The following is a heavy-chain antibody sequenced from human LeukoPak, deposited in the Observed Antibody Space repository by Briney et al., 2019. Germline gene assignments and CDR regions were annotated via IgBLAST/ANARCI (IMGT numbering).Heavy chain of an antibody. V-gene: IGHV3-23*01. CDR2: ISGSGGNT. J-gene: IGHJ4*02. D-gene: IGHD2-2*01. Sequence: GSLRLSCAASEFTFSSYAMSWVRQAPGKGLEWVSAISGSGGNTYYADSVKGRFTISRDNSKNTLFLQMNSLRAEDTAVYYCAKEAQGCSITSCYFDSWGQGTLVTVSS. CDR3: AKEAQGCSITSCYFDS. CDR1: EFTFSSYA.